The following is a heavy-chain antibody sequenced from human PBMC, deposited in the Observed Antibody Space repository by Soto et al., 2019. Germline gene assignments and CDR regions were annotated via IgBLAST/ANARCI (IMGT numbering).Heavy chain of an antibody. J-gene: IGHJ6*02. CDR1: GFTFSSYG. CDR2: ISYDGSNK. CDR3: AKDRGWLAERYYYGMDV. V-gene: IGHV3-30*18. D-gene: IGHD6-19*01. Sequence: GGSLRLSCAASGFTFSSYGMHWVRQAPGKGLEWVAVISYDGSNKYYADSVKGRFTISRDNSKNTLYLQMNSLRAEDTAVYYCAKDRGWLAERYYYGMDVWGQGTTVTGSS.